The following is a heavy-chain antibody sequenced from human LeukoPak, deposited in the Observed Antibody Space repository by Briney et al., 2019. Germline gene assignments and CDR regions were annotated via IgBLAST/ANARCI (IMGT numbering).Heavy chain of an antibody. Sequence: PGGSLRLSCAASGFTFDYYTMYWVRQGPGKGLEWVSLISMDGTNIHYADSVKGRFTISRDNSKNSLYLQMNNLRTEDTALYYCAKDKPAGFDYWGQGTLVTVSS. J-gene: IGHJ4*02. V-gene: IGHV3-43*01. CDR3: AKDKPAGFDY. CDR1: GFTFDYYT. CDR2: ISMDGTNI.